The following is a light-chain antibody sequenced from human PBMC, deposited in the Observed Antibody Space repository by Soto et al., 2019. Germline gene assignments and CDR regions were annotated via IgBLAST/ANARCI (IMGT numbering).Light chain of an antibody. V-gene: IGKV3-15*01. CDR2: AAS. CDR1: QTVSRN. Sequence: EIVLTQSPAILSVSPGERATLSCRASQTVSRNLAWYQQKPGQPPRLLIYAASTRATDIPSRFSGSGSGTELTLTISSLQSEDVGVYYCQQYHNWPRTFGQGTKVDIK. CDR3: QQYHNWPRT. J-gene: IGKJ1*01.